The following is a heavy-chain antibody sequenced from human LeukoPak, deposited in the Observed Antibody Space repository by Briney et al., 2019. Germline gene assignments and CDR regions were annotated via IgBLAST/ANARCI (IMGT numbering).Heavy chain of an antibody. J-gene: IGHJ4*02. CDR2: ISGSGGST. CDR3: AKDSVVVVVYYFDY. CDR1: GFTFSSYA. Sequence: TGGSLRLSCAASGFTFSSYAMSWVRQAPGKGLEWVSAISGSGGSTYYADSVKGRFTISRDNSKNTLYLQMNSLRAEDTAVYYCAKDSVVVVVYYFDYWGQGTLVTVSS. D-gene: IGHD3-22*01. V-gene: IGHV3-23*01.